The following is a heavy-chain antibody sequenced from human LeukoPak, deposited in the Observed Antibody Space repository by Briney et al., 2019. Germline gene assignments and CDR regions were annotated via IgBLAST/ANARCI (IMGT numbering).Heavy chain of an antibody. CDR3: ARPDTAMVRGYYFDY. CDR2: ISSSSSYI. D-gene: IGHD5-18*01. J-gene: IGHJ4*02. Sequence: GGSLRLSCAASGFTFSSYEMNWVRQAPGKGLEWVSSISSSSSYIYYADSVKGRFTISRDNAKNSLYLQMNSLRAEDTAVYYCARPDTAMVRGYYFDYWGQGTLVTASS. V-gene: IGHV3-21*01. CDR1: GFTFSSYE.